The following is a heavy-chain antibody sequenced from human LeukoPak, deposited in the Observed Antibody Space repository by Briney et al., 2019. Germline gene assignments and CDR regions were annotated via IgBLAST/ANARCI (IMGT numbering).Heavy chain of an antibody. D-gene: IGHD1-26*01. CDR2: IRYDGSNK. V-gene: IGHV3-30*02. Sequence: PGGSLRLSCAASGFTFSSYGMHWVRQAPGKGLEWVAFIRYDGSNKYYADSVKGRFTISRDNSKNTLYLQMNSLRAEDTAVYYCAKDRLVGATSHDAFDIWGQGTMVTVSS. CDR1: GFTFSSYG. CDR3: AKDRLVGATSHDAFDI. J-gene: IGHJ3*02.